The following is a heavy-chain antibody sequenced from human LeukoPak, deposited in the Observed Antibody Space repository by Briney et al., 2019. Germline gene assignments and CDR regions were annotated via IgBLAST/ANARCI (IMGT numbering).Heavy chain of an antibody. D-gene: IGHD6-6*01. CDR1: GGTFSSYA. J-gene: IGHJ4*02. CDR2: IIPIFGTA. Sequence: ASVKVSCTASGGTFSSYAISWVRQAPGQGLEWMGGIIPIFGTANYAQKFQGRVTITADESTSTAYMELSSLRSEDTAVYYCARRAARPTYFDYWGQGTLVTVSS. CDR3: ARRAARPTYFDY. V-gene: IGHV1-69*13.